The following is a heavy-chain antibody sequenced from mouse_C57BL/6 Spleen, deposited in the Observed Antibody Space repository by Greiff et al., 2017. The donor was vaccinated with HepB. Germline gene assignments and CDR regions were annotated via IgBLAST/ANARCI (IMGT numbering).Heavy chain of an antibody. CDR1: GYAFTNYL. CDR3: ARRIFDYYGSSYYFDY. J-gene: IGHJ2*01. D-gene: IGHD1-1*01. Sequence: VKLMESGAELVRPGTSVKVSCKASGYAFTNYLIEWVKQRPGQGLEWIGVINPGSGGTNYNEKFKGKATLTADKSSSTAYMQLSSLTSEDSAVYFCARRIFDYYGSSYYFDYWGQGTTLTVSS. CDR2: INPGSGGT. V-gene: IGHV1-54*01.